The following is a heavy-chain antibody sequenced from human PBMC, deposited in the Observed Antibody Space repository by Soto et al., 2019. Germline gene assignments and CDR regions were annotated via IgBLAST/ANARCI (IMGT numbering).Heavy chain of an antibody. CDR2: IIPILGIA. D-gene: IGHD3-10*01. CDR1: GGTFSSYT. Sequence: SVKVSCKASGGTFSSYTISWVRQAPGQGLEWMGRIIPILGIANYAQKFQGRVTITADKSTSTAYMELSSLRSEDTAVYYCARSYYYGSGSYPLAFDYWGQGTLVTVSS. CDR3: ARSYYYGSGSYPLAFDY. V-gene: IGHV1-69*02. J-gene: IGHJ4*02.